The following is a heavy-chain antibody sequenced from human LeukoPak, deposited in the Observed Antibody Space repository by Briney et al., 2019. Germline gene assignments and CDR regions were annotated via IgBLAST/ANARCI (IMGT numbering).Heavy chain of an antibody. Sequence: GGSLRLSCAASGFTFSSYAMSWVRQAPGKGLEWVSAISGSGGSTYYADSVKGRFTISRDNSKNTLYLQMNSLGAEDTAVYYCANYYDSSGYVYYYYGMDVWGQGTTVTVSS. J-gene: IGHJ6*02. D-gene: IGHD3-22*01. CDR2: ISGSGGST. V-gene: IGHV3-23*01. CDR1: GFTFSSYA. CDR3: ANYYDSSGYVYYYYGMDV.